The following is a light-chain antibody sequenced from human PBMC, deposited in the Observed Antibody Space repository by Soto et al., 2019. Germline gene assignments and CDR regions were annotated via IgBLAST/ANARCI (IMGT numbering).Light chain of an antibody. J-gene: IGLJ2*01. CDR3: CSYADSGTLL. CDR2: EAT. CDR1: SSDVGSYNL. Sequence: QSALTQPRSVSESPGQSITISCTGTSSDVGSYNLVSWYQKYPGKAPKLMIYEATKRPSGVSNRFSGSKSGNTASLTISGLQAEDEADYYCCSYADSGTLLFGGGTKVTVL. V-gene: IGLV2-23*01.